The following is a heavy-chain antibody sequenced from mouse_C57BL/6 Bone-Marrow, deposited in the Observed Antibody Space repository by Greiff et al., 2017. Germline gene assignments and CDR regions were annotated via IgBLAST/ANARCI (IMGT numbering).Heavy chain of an antibody. D-gene: IGHD1-1*01. V-gene: IGHV1-26*01. Sequence: EVQLQQSGPELVKPGASVKISCKASGYTFTDYYMNWVKQSHGKSLEWIGDINPNNGGTSYNQKFKGKATLTVDKSSSTAYMELRSLTSEDSAVYYCASGFFISLVWGTGTTVTVSS. CDR3: ASGFFISLV. J-gene: IGHJ1*03. CDR2: INPNNGGT. CDR1: GYTFTDYY.